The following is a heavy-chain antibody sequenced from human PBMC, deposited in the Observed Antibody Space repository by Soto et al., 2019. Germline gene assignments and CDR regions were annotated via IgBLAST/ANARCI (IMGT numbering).Heavy chain of an antibody. CDR1: GFTFSSYA. CDR2: ISYDGSNK. CDR3: ASARGNLHVAFDI. D-gene: IGHD3-10*01. J-gene: IGHJ3*02. Sequence: ESGGGVVQPGRSLRLSCAASGFTFSSYAMHWVRQAPGKGLEWVAVISYDGSNKYYADSVKGQFTISRDNSKNTLYLQRKSLRAEDTVVYSSASARGNLHVAFDIWGQGTMVTVSS. V-gene: IGHV3-30-3*01.